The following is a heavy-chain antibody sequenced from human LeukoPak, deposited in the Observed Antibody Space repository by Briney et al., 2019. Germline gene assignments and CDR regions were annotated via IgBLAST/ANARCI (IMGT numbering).Heavy chain of an antibody. J-gene: IGHJ4*02. CDR3: ARVWSGLGELSLSDY. V-gene: IGHV1-18*01. D-gene: IGHD3-16*02. CDR2: ISAYNGNT. Sequence: GASVKVSCXASGYTFTSYGISWVRQAPGQGLVWMGWISAYNGNTNYAQKLQGRVTMTTDTSTSTAYMELRSLRSDDTAVYYCARVWSGLGELSLSDYWGQGTLVTVSS. CDR1: GYTFTSYG.